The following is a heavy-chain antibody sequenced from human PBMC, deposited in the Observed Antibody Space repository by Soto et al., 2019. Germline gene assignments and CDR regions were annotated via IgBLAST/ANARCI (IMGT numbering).Heavy chain of an antibody. Sequence: ASVKVSCKASGYTFTSYDINWVRQATGQGLEWMGWMNPNSGNTGYAQKFQGRVTMTRNTSISTAYMELSSLRSEDTAVYYCARGQGTDYGDGYYFDYWGQGTLVTVSS. V-gene: IGHV1-8*01. D-gene: IGHD4-17*01. CDR2: MNPNSGNT. J-gene: IGHJ4*02. CDR1: GYTFTSYD. CDR3: ARGQGTDYGDGYYFDY.